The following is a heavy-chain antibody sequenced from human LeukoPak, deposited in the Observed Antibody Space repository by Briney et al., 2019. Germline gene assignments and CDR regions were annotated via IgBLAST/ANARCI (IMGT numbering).Heavy chain of an antibody. V-gene: IGHV3-23*01. D-gene: IGHD3-10*01. CDR2: ISGSGGST. CDR3: AKDTRGWFGKLYGF. CDR1: GFTFSSYA. J-gene: IGHJ4*02. Sequence: GGSLRLSCAASGFTFSSYAMSWVRQAPGKGLEWVSAISGSGGSTYYADSVKGRFTISRDNSKNTLYLQMHSLRAEDTAVYYCAKDTRGWFGKLYGFWGQGTLVTVSS.